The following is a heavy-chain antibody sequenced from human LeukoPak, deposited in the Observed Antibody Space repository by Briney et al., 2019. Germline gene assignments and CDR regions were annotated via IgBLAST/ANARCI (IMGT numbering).Heavy chain of an antibody. CDR3: AREPGVGYAFDI. D-gene: IGHD3-10*01. CDR2: IKQDGSET. CDR1: GFTFSSSW. Sequence: GGSLRLSCVVSGFTFSSSWMTWVRQAPGKGLEWVANIKQDGSETHYVDSVKGRFTISRDNAKNSLYLQMNSLRAEDTAVYYCAREPGVGYAFDIWGHGTVVTVSS. V-gene: IGHV3-7*01. J-gene: IGHJ3*02.